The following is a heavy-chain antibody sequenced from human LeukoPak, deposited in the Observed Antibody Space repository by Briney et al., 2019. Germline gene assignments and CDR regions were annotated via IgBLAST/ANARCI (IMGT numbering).Heavy chain of an antibody. V-gene: IGHV3-48*03. CDR2: ISSSGRTV. J-gene: IGHJ4*02. CDR3: ARQIVGATGLDY. CDR1: GYTFSGYE. Sequence: PGGSLRLSCAASGYTFSGYEMKWVRQAPGKGLEWVSYISSSGRTVYYADSVKGRFTISRDNAKDSLYLQMNSPRAEDTAVYYCARQIVGATGLDYWGQGTLVTVSS. D-gene: IGHD1-26*01.